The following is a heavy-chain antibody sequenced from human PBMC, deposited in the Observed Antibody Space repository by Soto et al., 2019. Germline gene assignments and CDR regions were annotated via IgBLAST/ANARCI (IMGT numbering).Heavy chain of an antibody. CDR1: GGTLSSNA. V-gene: IGHV1-69*02. Sequence: QVQLVQSGAEVKKPGSSVKVSCKASGGTLSSNAISWVRQAPGQGLEWMGRIIPILDIPNYAQRFQGRLMITADTSTNTTYMELTSLRSDDTAVYYCAFLPSVLLFGDLLDQWGQGTLVTVSS. J-gene: IGHJ4*02. CDR3: AFLPSVLLFGDLLDQ. D-gene: IGHD3-10*01. CDR2: IIPILDIP.